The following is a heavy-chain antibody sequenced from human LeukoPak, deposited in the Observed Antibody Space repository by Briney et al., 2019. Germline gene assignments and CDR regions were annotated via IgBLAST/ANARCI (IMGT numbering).Heavy chain of an antibody. V-gene: IGHV3-11*01. Sequence: AGGSLRLSCAASGFTFSDYYMSWVRQAPGKGLEWVSYIGTSGSTIYYADSVKGRFTVSRDNAKNSLYLQMISLRAEDTAVYYCARAPRTTDDMDVWGKGTTVTISS. J-gene: IGHJ6*03. CDR3: ARAPRTTDDMDV. CDR1: GFTFSDYY. D-gene: IGHD2/OR15-2a*01. CDR2: IGTSGSTI.